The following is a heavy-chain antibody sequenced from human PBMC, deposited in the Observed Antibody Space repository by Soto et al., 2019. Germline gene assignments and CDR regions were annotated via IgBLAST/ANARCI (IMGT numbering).Heavy chain of an antibody. CDR3: ARDEALAHFDY. J-gene: IGHJ4*02. V-gene: IGHV3-33*01. CDR1: GFTLSRYG. CDR2: IWYHGGDE. Sequence: GGSLRLSCAASGFTLSRYGMHWVRQAPGKGLECVALIWYHGGDENYAASVKGRFTISRDISKNTLYLQMDSLRAEDTAVYYCARDEALAHFDYWGQGTLVTVSS.